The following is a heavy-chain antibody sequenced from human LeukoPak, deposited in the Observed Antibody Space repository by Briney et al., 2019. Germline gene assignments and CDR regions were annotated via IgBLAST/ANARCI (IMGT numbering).Heavy chain of an antibody. CDR3: GSFGGGEAVVILDY. V-gene: IGHV1-2*02. D-gene: IGHD2-2*01. J-gene: IGHJ4*02. CDR1: GYTFTAYY. CDR2: LNPNSGDR. Sequence: ASVKVSCKASGYTFTAYYIDLVRQAPGQGLEWMGWLNPNSGDRYYAQKFQGRVTMTRDTSISTAYLELSRLRFDDTATYYCGSFGGGEAVVILDYWGQGTLVTVSS.